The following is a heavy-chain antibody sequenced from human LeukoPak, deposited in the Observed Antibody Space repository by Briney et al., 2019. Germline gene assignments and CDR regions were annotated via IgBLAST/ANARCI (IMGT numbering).Heavy chain of an antibody. D-gene: IGHD6-13*01. CDR2: IIPIINTA. CDR1: GGTFSTYA. CDR3: ARGNLYSSNWKRSNVDY. Sequence: SMKVSCKASGGTFSTYAISWVRQAPGQGLEWMGGIIPIINTANYAQEFQGRVTITADESTSTAYMELSSLRSEDTAVYYCARGNLYSSNWKRSNVDYWGQGTLVTVSS. V-gene: IGHV1-69*01. J-gene: IGHJ4*02.